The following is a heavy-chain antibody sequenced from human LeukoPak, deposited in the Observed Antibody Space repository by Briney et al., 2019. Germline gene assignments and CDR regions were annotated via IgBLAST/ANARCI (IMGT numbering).Heavy chain of an antibody. CDR1: GFTFSSYA. D-gene: IGHD2-2*02. J-gene: IGHJ5*02. Sequence: GSLRLSCAASGFTFSSYAMSWVRQAPGKGLEWVSAISGSGGSTYYADSVKGRFTISRDNSKNTLYLQMNSLRAEDTAVYYCAKENCSSTSCYNNWFDPWGQGTLVTVSS. CDR3: AKENCSSTSCYNNWFDP. CDR2: ISGSGGST. V-gene: IGHV3-23*01.